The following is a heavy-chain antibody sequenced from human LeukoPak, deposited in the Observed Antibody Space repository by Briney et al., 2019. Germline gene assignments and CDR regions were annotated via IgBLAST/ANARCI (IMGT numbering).Heavy chain of an antibody. CDR1: GFTFSSSA. V-gene: IGHV3-23*01. Sequence: GGSLRHSCAASGFTFSSSAMIWVRQAPGKGLEWVSAISGSGASTYYADSVKGRFTISRDNSKNTLYLQMSSLRAEDTAVYYCAKGLVVVTITGYVDYWGQGTLVTVSS. D-gene: IGHD3-22*01. CDR2: ISGSGAST. J-gene: IGHJ4*02. CDR3: AKGLVVVTITGYVDY.